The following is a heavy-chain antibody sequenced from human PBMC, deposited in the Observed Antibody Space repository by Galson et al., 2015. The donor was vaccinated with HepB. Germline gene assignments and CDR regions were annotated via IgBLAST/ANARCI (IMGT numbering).Heavy chain of an antibody. Sequence: SLRLSCAVSGFTFSSYGMHWVRQAPGKGLEWVAVISYDGSNKYYADSVKGRLTISRDNSKNTLYLQMNSLRAEDTAVYYCAKDRAGYSSTWLHYYYYYGMDVWGQGTTVTVSS. J-gene: IGHJ6*02. V-gene: IGHV3-30*18. CDR1: GFTFSSYG. CDR2: ISYDGSNK. CDR3: AKDRAGYSSTWLHYYYYYGMDV. D-gene: IGHD6-13*01.